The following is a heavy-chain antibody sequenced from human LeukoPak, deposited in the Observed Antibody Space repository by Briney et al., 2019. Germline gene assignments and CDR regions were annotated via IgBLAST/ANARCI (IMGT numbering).Heavy chain of an antibody. CDR1: GFTFSTFS. V-gene: IGHV3-21*01. Sequence: GGSLRLSCAASGFTFSTFSMNWVRQTPGKGLEWVSAISGSGSDIYYADSVKGRFTISRDNPKRSLYLQMNSLRAEDTAVYYCAKDSDTAMVTPIDYWGQGTLVTVSS. D-gene: IGHD5-18*01. J-gene: IGHJ4*02. CDR3: AKDSDTAMVTPIDY. CDR2: ISGSGSDI.